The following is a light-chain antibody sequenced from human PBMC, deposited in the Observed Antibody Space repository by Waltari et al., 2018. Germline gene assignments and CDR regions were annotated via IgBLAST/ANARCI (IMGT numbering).Light chain of an antibody. Sequence: DTVMTQSPAPLSVSPGQRVILSCRASQTIRSDLAWYEQKPGQSPRLLIYGASTRATAIPARFSGSGSETEFTLTISSLRSEDFAFYCCQQYDHWPAAFGPGTKVDVK. V-gene: IGKV3-15*01. CDR1: QTIRSD. J-gene: IGKJ3*01. CDR2: GAS. CDR3: QQYDHWPAA.